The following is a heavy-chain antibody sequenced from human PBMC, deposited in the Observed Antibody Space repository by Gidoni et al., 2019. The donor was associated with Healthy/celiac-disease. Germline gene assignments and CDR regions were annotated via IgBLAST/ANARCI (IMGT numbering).Heavy chain of an antibody. CDR3: ARGRLYCTNGVCPNYYYYYYYMDV. V-gene: IGHV4-34*01. D-gene: IGHD2-8*01. J-gene: IGHJ6*03. Sequence: QVQLQQWGAGLLKHSETLSLTCAVSGGSFSGYYWSWIRQHPGKGLEWIGEINHSGSTNYNPSLKSRVTISVDTSKNQFALKLSSVTAADTAVYYCARGRLYCTNGVCPNYYYYYYYMDVWGKGTTVTVSS. CDR2: INHSGST. CDR1: GGSFSGYY.